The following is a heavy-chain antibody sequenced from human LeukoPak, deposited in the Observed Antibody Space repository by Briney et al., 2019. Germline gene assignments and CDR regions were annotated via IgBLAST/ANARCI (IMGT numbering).Heavy chain of an antibody. Sequence: ASVKVSCKASGYTFTGYYMHWVRQAPGQGLEWMGWINPNSGGTNYAQKFQGRVTMTRDTSISTAYMELSRLRSDDTAVYYCARDYVSSWLPNYYFDYWGQGTLVTVSS. CDR3: ARDYVSSWLPNYYFDY. J-gene: IGHJ4*02. CDR2: INPNSGGT. D-gene: IGHD3-22*01. V-gene: IGHV1-2*02. CDR1: GYTFTGYY.